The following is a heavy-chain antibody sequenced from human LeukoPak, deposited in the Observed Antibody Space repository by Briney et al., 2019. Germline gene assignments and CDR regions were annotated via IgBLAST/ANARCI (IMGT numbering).Heavy chain of an antibody. J-gene: IGHJ5*02. CDR1: GGTFSSYA. V-gene: IGHV1-69*04. CDR2: IIPILGRA. CDR3: ARSPGPPQKQLENWFDP. Sequence: AAVKVSFKSSGGTFSSYAISWVRQAPGQGLAWMGRIIPILGRANYAQKFQGRVTITADKSTTTAYMELSSLRSEATAVYYCARSPGPPQKQLENWFDPWGQGTLVTVSS. D-gene: IGHD1-1*01.